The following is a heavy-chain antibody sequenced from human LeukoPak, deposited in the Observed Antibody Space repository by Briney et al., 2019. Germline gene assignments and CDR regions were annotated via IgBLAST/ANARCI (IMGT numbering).Heavy chain of an antibody. D-gene: IGHD2-15*01. J-gene: IGHJ4*02. CDR1: GYSFSSYW. CDR2: IHPGNSET. Sequence: GESLKISCKGSGYSFSSYWIAWVRQIPGKGLEGMGIIHPGNSETTYNPSFRGHVTMSADRSVTTAYLQWSSLEASDTAMYYCARRLSSIATSAANDYWGQGTLVTVSS. V-gene: IGHV5-51*01. CDR3: ARRLSSIATSAANDY.